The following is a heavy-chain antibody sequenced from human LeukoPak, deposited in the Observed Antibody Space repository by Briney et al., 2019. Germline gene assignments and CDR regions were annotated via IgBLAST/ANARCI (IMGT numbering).Heavy chain of an antibody. Sequence: GGSLRLSCAASGFTFSSYWMHWVRQAPGKGLVWVSRINSDGSSTSYADSVKGRFTISRDNAKNSLYLQMNSLRAEDTAVYYCARGGEWELLRAFDIWGQGTMVTVSS. CDR1: GFTFSSYW. CDR2: INSDGSST. J-gene: IGHJ3*02. D-gene: IGHD1-26*01. CDR3: ARGGEWELLRAFDI. V-gene: IGHV3-74*01.